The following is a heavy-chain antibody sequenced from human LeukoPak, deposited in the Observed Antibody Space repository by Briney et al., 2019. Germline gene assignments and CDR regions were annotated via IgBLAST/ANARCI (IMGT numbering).Heavy chain of an antibody. Sequence: SVKVSCKASGGTFSSYAISWVRQAPGQGLEWMGGIIPIFGTANYAQKFQGRVTITADKSTSTAYMELSSLRSEDTAVYYCARQITIFGGHFDYWGQGTLVTVSS. V-gene: IGHV1-69*06. CDR2: IIPIFGTA. J-gene: IGHJ4*02. CDR1: GGTFSSYA. D-gene: IGHD3-3*01. CDR3: ARQITIFGGHFDY.